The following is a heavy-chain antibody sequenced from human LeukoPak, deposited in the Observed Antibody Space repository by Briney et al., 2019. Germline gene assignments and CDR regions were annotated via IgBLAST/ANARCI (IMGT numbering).Heavy chain of an antibody. V-gene: IGHV3-11*01. CDR2: ISSDGGAM. CDR1: GFTFSDYY. Sequence: GGSLRLSCAASGFTFSDYYMTWIRQAPGKGLEWVSSISSDGGAMYYADSVKGRFIVSRDNARNSLYLQMNSLSAEDTAVYFCARAALLTGGGYHFDSWGQGTLVTVSS. J-gene: IGHJ4*02. D-gene: IGHD7-27*01. CDR3: ARAALLTGGGYHFDS.